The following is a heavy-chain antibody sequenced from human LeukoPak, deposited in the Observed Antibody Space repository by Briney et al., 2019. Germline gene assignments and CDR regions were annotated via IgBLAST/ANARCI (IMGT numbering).Heavy chain of an antibody. Sequence: SESLCLTCTVSGGSISSYYWSWIRQPPGKGLEWSGYIYYSGSTNYKPSLKSRVTISVDTSKNQFSLKLSSVTAADTAVYYCARGGYYGSGNDFRFDPWGQGTLVTVSS. D-gene: IGHD3-10*01. CDR1: GGSISSYY. CDR2: IYYSGST. J-gene: IGHJ5*02. CDR3: ARGGYYGSGNDFRFDP. V-gene: IGHV4-59*01.